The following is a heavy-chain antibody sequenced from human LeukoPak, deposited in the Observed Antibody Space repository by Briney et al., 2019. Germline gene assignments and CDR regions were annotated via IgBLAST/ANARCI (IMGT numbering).Heavy chain of an antibody. D-gene: IGHD2-2*01. V-gene: IGHV3-23*01. Sequence: GESLRLSCAASGFTFSSYALSWVRQAPGKGLEWVSAISGSGDTTFYADSVKGRFTISRDNSKHTLYLQTSSLRADDTAVYYCTRGYVTRGGSFDPWGQGTLVTVSS. CDR2: ISGSGDTT. J-gene: IGHJ5*02. CDR1: GFTFSSYA. CDR3: TRGYVTRGGSFDP.